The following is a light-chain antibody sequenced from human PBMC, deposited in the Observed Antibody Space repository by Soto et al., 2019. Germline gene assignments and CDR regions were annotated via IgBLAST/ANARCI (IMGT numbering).Light chain of an antibody. V-gene: IGLV2-23*02. CDR2: EVS. CDR1: SSDVGSYNL. J-gene: IGLJ2*01. Sequence: QSALTQPASVSGSPGQSITIPCTGASSDVGSYNLVSWYQQHPGKAPKLMIYEVSRRPSGISNRFSGSKSGNTASLTISGLQAEDEAAYYCCSYAGSPTFVIFGGGTKVTVL. CDR3: CSYAGSPTFVI.